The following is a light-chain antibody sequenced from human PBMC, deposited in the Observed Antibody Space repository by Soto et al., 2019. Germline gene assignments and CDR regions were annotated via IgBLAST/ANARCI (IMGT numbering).Light chain of an antibody. CDR2: GAS. J-gene: IGKJ3*01. Sequence: EIVRTQSPATLSVSPGERATLSCRASQSVSSNLAWYQQKPGQAPRLLIYGASTRATGIPARFSGSGSGTEFTLTISRLPSEDFAVYYCQQYNNWPFTFGPGTKVDIK. CDR1: QSVSSN. CDR3: QQYNNWPFT. V-gene: IGKV3D-15*01.